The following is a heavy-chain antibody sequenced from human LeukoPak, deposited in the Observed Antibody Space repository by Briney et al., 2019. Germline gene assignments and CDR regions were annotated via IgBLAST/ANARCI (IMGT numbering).Heavy chain of an antibody. Sequence: SGPTLVKPTQTLTLTCTFSGFSLSTSGVGVGWIRQPPGKALEWLALIYWDDDKRYSPSLKSRLTITKDTSKNQVVLTMTNMDPVDTATYYCAHTLGYSSSWTHYYYYYYMDVWGKGTTVTVSS. CDR2: IYWDDDK. CDR3: AHTLGYSSSWTHYYYYYYMDV. J-gene: IGHJ6*03. V-gene: IGHV2-5*02. CDR1: GFSLSTSGVG. D-gene: IGHD6-13*01.